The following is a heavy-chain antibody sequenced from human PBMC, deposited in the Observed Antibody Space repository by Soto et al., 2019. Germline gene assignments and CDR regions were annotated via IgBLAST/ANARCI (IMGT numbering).Heavy chain of an antibody. CDR1: GFTFSSYA. J-gene: IGHJ4*02. Sequence: QVQLVESGGGVVQPGRSLRLSCAASGFTFSSYAMHWVRQAPGKGLEWVAVISYDGSNKYYADSVKGRFTISRDNSKNTLYMQMNSRRAEDTAVYYCATKTKDQGYFDYWGQGTLVTVSS. CDR3: ATKTKDQGYFDY. D-gene: IGHD1-1*01. CDR2: ISYDGSNK. V-gene: IGHV3-30-3*01.